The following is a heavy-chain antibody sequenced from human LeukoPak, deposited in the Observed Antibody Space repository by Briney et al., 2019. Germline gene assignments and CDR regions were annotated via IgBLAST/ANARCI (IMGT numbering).Heavy chain of an antibody. J-gene: IGHJ6*03. CDR1: GFTFSSYW. CDR2: INSDGSST. Sequence: GGSLRLSCAASGFTFSSYWMHWVRQAPGKGLVWVSRINSDGSSTRYADSVKGRFTISRDNAKNTLFLQMNSLRAEDTGVYFCARVAIGCSSTSCYLDYYYYMDVWGKGTTVTVYS. CDR3: ARVAIGCSSTSCYLDYYYYMDV. D-gene: IGHD2-2*01. V-gene: IGHV3-74*01.